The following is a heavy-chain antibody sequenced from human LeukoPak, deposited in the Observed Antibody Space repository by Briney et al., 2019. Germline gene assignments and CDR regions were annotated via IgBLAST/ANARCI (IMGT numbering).Heavy chain of an antibody. CDR1: GFTFSYYS. CDR2: ISSDISTT. V-gene: IGHV3-48*01. CDR3: AKSILVGATIKSADY. D-gene: IGHD1-26*01. J-gene: IGHJ4*02. Sequence: GGSLRLSCAASGFTFSYYSMNWVRQAPGKGLEWVAFISSDISTTYYADSVKGRFTISRDNSKNTLYLQMNSLTAEDTAVYYCAKSILVGATIKSADYWGQGTLVTVSS.